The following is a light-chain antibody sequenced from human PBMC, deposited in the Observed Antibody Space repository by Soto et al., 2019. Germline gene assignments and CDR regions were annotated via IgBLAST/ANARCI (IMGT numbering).Light chain of an antibody. Sequence: IVMTQSPDSLSVALGERATINCKSIQIVLYSPNNKNYLSWYQQKPGQPPKLIIYWASTRESGVPDRFSGSGSGTDFTLSISSLQAEDVAVYYCQQYYSPPWTFGQGTKVDI. CDR1: QIVLYSPNNKNY. CDR3: QQYYSPPWT. V-gene: IGKV4-1*01. CDR2: WAS. J-gene: IGKJ1*01.